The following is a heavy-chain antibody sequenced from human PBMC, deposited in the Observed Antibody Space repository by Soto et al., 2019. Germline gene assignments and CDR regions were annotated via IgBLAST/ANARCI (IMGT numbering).Heavy chain of an antibody. D-gene: IGHD3-3*01. V-gene: IGHV3-33*08. J-gene: IGHJ6*02. CDR2: IWYDGSNK. Sequence: GGSLRLSCAASGFTFSTYGMHWVRQAPGKGLEWVAVIWYDGSNKYYADSVKGRFTISRDNSKNTLYLQMNSLRAEDTAVYYCARGGNYDFWSGSRLGMDVWGQGTTVTVSS. CDR1: GFTFSTYG. CDR3: ARGGNYDFWSGSRLGMDV.